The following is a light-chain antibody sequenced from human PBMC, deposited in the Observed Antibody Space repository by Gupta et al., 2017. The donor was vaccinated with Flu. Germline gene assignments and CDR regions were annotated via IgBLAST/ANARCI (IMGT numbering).Light chain of an antibody. CDR3: QVYANNSDSGV. CDR2: DDR. CDR1: NIGNKI. Sequence: SYVLSQPPSVSVAPGQTARITCGGNNIGNKIVHWYQQKTDQAPVLVVEDDRDRPSGITERFACSNSGTTATRTITMVEAGDEADDDCQVYANNSDSGVFGGGTKLTVL. V-gene: IGLV3-21*02. J-gene: IGLJ3*02.